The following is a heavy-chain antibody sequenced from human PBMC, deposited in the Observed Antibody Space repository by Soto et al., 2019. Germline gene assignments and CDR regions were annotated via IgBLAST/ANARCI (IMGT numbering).Heavy chain of an antibody. CDR3: ARASRDGYNYRRNWFDT. CDR1: GGTFSSYA. Sequence: ASVKVSCKASGGTFSSYAISWVRQAPGQGLEWMGGIIPIFGTANYAQKFQGRVTITADESTSTAYMELSSLRSEDTAGYYCARASRDGYNYRRNWFDTWGQGTLVNVSS. D-gene: IGHD5-12*01. CDR2: IIPIFGTA. J-gene: IGHJ5*02. V-gene: IGHV1-69*13.